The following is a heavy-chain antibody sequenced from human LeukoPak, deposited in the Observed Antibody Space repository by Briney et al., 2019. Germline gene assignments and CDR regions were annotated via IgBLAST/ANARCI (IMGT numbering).Heavy chain of an antibody. J-gene: IGHJ3*02. V-gene: IGHV3-21*01. CDR1: GFTFSSYS. Sequence: GGSLRLSCAASGFTFSSYSMNWVRQAPGKGLEWVSSISSSSSYIYYADSVKGRFTISRDNAKNSLYLQMNSLRAEDTAVYYCARALKYDSSGYYYGLWAFDIWGQGTMVTVSS. CDR2: ISSSSSYI. CDR3: ARALKYDSSGYYYGLWAFDI. D-gene: IGHD3-22*01.